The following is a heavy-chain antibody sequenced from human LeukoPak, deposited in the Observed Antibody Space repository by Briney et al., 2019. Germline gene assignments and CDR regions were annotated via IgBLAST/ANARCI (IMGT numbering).Heavy chain of an antibody. CDR1: GGSISSYY. Sequence: SETLPLTCTVSGGSISSYYWSWIRQPPGKGLEWIGYIYYSGSTNYNPSLKSRVTISVDTSKTQFSLKLSSVTAADTAVYYCARGEDIVVVPAAGVAAFDYWGQGTLVTVSS. CDR2: IYYSGST. D-gene: IGHD2-2*01. V-gene: IGHV4-59*08. CDR3: ARGEDIVVVPAAGVAAFDY. J-gene: IGHJ4*02.